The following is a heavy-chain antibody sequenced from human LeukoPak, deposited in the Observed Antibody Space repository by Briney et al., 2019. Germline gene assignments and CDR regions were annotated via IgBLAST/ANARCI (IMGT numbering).Heavy chain of an antibody. CDR2: IYYSGGT. CDR3: ARDVTGDSSTWYLLGGPTPQ. CDR1: GGSISSSGYY. Sequence: SETLSLTCTVSGGSISSSGYYWGWIRQPPGKGLEWIGSIYYSGGTYYNPSLKSRVTISVDTSKNQFSLKLSSVTAADTAVYYCARDVTGDSSTWYLLGGPTPQWGQGTLVTVSS. V-gene: IGHV4-39*07. J-gene: IGHJ4*02. D-gene: IGHD6-13*01.